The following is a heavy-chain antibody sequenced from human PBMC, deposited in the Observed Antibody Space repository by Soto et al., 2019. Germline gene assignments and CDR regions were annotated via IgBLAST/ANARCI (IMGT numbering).Heavy chain of an antibody. CDR1: GGSISSSQW. D-gene: IGHD3-10*01. CDR2: IYHSGST. J-gene: IGHJ3*02. V-gene: IGHV4-4*02. Sequence: SETLSLTCAVSGGSISSSQWWGGGRQSPGRGLEWIGEIYHSGSTNYNPSLYSRVNVSLDKSKNQFSLKLTSVTAADTAIYYCATRGGLPDPFDIWGHGTLVTVS. CDR3: ATRGGLPDPFDI.